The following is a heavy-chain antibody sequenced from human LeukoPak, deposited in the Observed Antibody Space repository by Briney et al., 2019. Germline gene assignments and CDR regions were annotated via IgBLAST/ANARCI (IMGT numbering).Heavy chain of an antibody. Sequence: TGGSLRLPCAASGFTFSSYSMNWVRQAPGKGLEWVSSISSSSSYIYYADSVKGRFTVSRDNAKNTLYLQMDSLRAEDTAVYYCATDRNSGKYYDYWGQGTLVTVSS. CDR3: ATDRNSGKYYDY. CDR2: ISSSSSYI. V-gene: IGHV3-21*01. J-gene: IGHJ4*02. CDR1: GFTFSSYS. D-gene: IGHD1-26*01.